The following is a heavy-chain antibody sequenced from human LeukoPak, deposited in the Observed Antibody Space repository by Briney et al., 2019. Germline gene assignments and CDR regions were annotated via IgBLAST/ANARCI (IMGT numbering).Heavy chain of an antibody. CDR1: GFIFSNYA. CDR2: ITNIGDAT. Sequence: PGGSLRLSCAASGFIFSNYAMSWVRQAPGKGLEWVSTITNIGDATYYADSVKGRFTISREHSKSTLFLQMNSLRAEDTAVYYCAKDGGYGSGGSDYWGQGTLVTVSS. D-gene: IGHD3-10*01. CDR3: AKDGGYGSGGSDY. J-gene: IGHJ4*02. V-gene: IGHV3-23*01.